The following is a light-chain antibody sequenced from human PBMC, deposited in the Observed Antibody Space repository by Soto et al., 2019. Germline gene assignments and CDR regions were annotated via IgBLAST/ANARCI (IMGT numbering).Light chain of an antibody. J-gene: IGLJ1*01. CDR1: SSDVGAYNY. V-gene: IGLV2-14*03. CDR3: SSYAPDSTYV. CDR2: DVS. Sequence: QSVLTQPASVSGSPGQSITISCTGTSSDVGAYNYVSWYQQHPGRAPELMIFDVSNRPSGVSSRFSGSKSGNTASLTISGLQAEDEADYSCSSYAPDSTYVFGAGTKVTVL.